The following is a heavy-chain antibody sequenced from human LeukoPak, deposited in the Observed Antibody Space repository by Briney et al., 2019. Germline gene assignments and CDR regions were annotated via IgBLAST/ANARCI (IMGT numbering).Heavy chain of an antibody. Sequence: ASVKVSCKASGYIFSNYALHWVRQAPGQRLEWMAWINNDNANTKYSQKFQGRVTITRDTSASTAYMELSSLRSEDTAVYYCAIIGRTVTTSGFDYWGQGTLVTVSS. CDR1: GYIFSNYA. CDR2: INNDNANT. CDR3: AIIGRTVTTSGFDY. J-gene: IGHJ4*02. D-gene: IGHD4-17*01. V-gene: IGHV1-3*04.